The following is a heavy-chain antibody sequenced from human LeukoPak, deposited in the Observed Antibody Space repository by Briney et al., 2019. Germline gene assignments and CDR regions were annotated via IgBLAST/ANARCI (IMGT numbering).Heavy chain of an antibody. CDR3: ARDRYYDSSGYGWFDP. Sequence: ASVKVSCKASGYTFTSYGISWVRQAPGQGLEWMGWISAYNGNTNYAQKLQGRVTMTTDTSTSTAYMELRGLRSDDTAVYYCARDRYYDSSGYGWFDPWGQGTLVTVSS. CDR1: GYTFTSYG. V-gene: IGHV1-18*01. J-gene: IGHJ5*02. CDR2: ISAYNGNT. D-gene: IGHD3-22*01.